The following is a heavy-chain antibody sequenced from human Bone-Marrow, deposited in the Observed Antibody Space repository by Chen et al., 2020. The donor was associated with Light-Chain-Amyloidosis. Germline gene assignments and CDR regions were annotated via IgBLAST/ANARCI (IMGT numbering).Heavy chain of an antibody. Sequence: QVQLVESGGGLVKPGGSLRLSYAASGFSFSDFYMSWIRQAPGKGLEWLSYISSSGNTIDYADSVKGRFTISRDNAKKSLYLQMNSLRAEDTAVYYCARDRVDYSKYGGRFDNWGQGTLVTVSS. D-gene: IGHD4-4*01. CDR2: ISSSGNTI. J-gene: IGHJ4*02. V-gene: IGHV3-11*01. CDR1: GFSFSDFY. CDR3: ARDRVDYSKYGGRFDN.